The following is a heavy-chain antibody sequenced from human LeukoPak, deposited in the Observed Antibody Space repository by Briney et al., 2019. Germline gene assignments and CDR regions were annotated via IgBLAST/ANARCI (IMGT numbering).Heavy chain of an antibody. CDR2: IYYSGST. D-gene: IGHD2-2*01. V-gene: IGHV4-59*08. J-gene: IGHJ5*02. CDR1: GGSISSYY. Sequence: SETLSLTYTVSGGSISSYYWSWIRQPPGKGLEWIGYIYYSGSTNYNPSLKSRVTISVDTSKNQFSLKLSSVTAADTAVYYCARMGYCSSTSCRNWFDPWGQGTLVTVSS. CDR3: ARMGYCSSTSCRNWFDP.